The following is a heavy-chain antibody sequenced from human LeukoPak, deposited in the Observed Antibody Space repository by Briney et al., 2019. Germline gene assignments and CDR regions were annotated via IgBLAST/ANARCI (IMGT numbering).Heavy chain of an antibody. V-gene: IGHV3-30*04. CDR2: ISYDGSNK. D-gene: IGHD3-10*01. Sequence: PGGSLRLSCAASGFTFSSYAMHRVRQAPGKGLEWVAVISYDGSNKYYADSVKGRFTISRDNSKNTLYLQMNSLRAEDTAVYYCARSVIGWGSGSYRGGLWFDPWGQGTLVTVSS. J-gene: IGHJ5*02. CDR3: ARSVIGWGSGSYRGGLWFDP. CDR1: GFTFSSYA.